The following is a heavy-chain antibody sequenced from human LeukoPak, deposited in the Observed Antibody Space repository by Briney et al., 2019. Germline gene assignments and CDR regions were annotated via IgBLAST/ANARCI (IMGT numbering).Heavy chain of an antibody. CDR1: GGTFSSYA. V-gene: IGHV1-69*05. Sequence: SVKVSCKASGGTFSSYAISWVRQAPGQGLEWMGGIIPIFGTANYAQKFQGRVTVTTDESTSTAYMELSSLRSEDTAVYYCARHGGPYYDSSATRKNWFDPWGQGTLVTVSS. CDR2: IIPIFGTA. J-gene: IGHJ5*02. D-gene: IGHD3-22*01. CDR3: ARHGGPYYDSSATRKNWFDP.